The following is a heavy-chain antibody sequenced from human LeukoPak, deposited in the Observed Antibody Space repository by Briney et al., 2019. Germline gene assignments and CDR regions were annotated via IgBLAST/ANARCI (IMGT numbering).Heavy chain of an antibody. CDR1: GDSVSSNSAA. CDR2: TYYRSKWYN. CDR3: ARGGVVRGAYYFDY. V-gene: IGHV6-1*01. J-gene: IGHJ4*02. Sequence: SQTLSLTCVISGDSVSSNSAAWNWIRQSPSRGLEWLGRTYYRSKWYNDYAVSVKSRIIINPDTSKNQFSLQLNSVTPEDTAVYYCARGGVVRGAYYFDYWGQGTLVTVSS. D-gene: IGHD3-10*01.